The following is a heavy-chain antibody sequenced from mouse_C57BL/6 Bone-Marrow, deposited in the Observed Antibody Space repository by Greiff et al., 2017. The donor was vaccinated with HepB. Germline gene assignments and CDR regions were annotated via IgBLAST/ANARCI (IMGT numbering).Heavy chain of an antibody. CDR1: GFTFSDAW. V-gene: IGHV6-6*01. J-gene: IGHJ4*01. CDR2: IRNKANNHAT. D-gene: IGHD4-1*01. CDR3: TRQLGRVYYAMDY. Sequence: EVKVEESGGGLVQPGGSMKLSCAASGFTFSDAWMDWVRQSPEKGLEWVAEIRNKANNHATYYAESVKGRFTISRDDSKSSVYLQMNSLRAEDTGIYYCTRQLGRVYYAMDYWGQGTSVTVSS.